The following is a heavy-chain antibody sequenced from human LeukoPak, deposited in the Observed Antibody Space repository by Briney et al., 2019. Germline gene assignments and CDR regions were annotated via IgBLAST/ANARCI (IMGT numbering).Heavy chain of an antibody. J-gene: IGHJ6*03. Sequence: GASVKVSCKASGGTFSSYAISWVRQAPGQGLEWMGGIIPIFGTANYAQKFQGRVTITTDESTSTAYMELSSLRSEDTAVYYCAATILRQVQLERRLDYYYMDVWGKGTTVTVSS. D-gene: IGHD1-1*01. CDR3: AATILRQVQLERRLDYYYMDV. V-gene: IGHV1-69*05. CDR2: IIPIFGTA. CDR1: GGTFSSYA.